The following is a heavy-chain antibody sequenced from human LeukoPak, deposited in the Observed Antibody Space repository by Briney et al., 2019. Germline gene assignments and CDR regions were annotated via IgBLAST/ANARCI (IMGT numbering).Heavy chain of an antibody. CDR1: GYTFTNYG. CDR2: ISAQDGTT. V-gene: IGHV1-18*01. Sequence: GASVKVSCKASGYTFTNYGITWVRQAPGQGLEWMGWISAQDGTTNYALKLQDRVTMTTDTSTSTAYMEVRGLRSDDTAVYYCARCYDFWSGYPYYFDCWGQGTLVTVSS. CDR3: ARCYDFWSGYPYYFDC. D-gene: IGHD3-3*01. J-gene: IGHJ4*02.